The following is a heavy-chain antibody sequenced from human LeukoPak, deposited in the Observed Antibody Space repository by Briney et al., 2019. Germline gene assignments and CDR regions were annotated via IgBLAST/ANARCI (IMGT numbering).Heavy chain of an antibody. CDR1: GYSISSDYY. J-gene: IGHJ5*02. D-gene: IGHD3-3*01. CDR2: VHHSGRT. CDR3: ARDHLANLASRLFDP. Sequence: SETLSLTCAVSGYSISSDYYWGWIRQPPGKGLEWIGSVHHSGRTYYNPSLKSRVTISVDTSKNQFSLKLNSVTAADTAVYYCARDHLANLASRLFDPWGQGSLVTVSS. V-gene: IGHV4-38-2*02.